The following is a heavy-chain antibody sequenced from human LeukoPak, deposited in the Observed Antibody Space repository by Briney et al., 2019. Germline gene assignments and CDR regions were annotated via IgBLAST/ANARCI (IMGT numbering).Heavy chain of an antibody. CDR1: GFTFSSYW. J-gene: IGHJ4*02. D-gene: IGHD3-3*01. CDR2: IKQDGSEK. Sequence: GGSLRLSCAASGFTFSSYWMSWVRQAPGKGLEWVANIKQDGSEKYYVDSVKGRFTISRDNAKNSLYLQMNSLRAEDTAVYYCARGDRITIFGVVSLTFDYWGQGTLVTVSS. CDR3: ARGDRITIFGVVSLTFDY. V-gene: IGHV3-7*01.